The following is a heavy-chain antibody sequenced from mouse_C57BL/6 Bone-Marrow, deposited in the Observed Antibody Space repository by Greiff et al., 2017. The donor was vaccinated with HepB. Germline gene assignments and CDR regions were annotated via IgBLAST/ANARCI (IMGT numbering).Heavy chain of an antibody. D-gene: IGHD2-1*01. J-gene: IGHJ2*01. CDR3: ARHEDYYGNRYAMDY. CDR2: FYPGSGSI. CDR1: GYTFTEYT. Sequence: QVQLKESGAELVKPGASVKLSCKASGYTFTEYTIHWVKQRSGQGLEWIGWFYPGSGSIKYNEKFKDKATLTADKSSSTVYMELSRLTSEDSAVYFCARHEDYYGNRYAMDYWGQGTTLTVSS. V-gene: IGHV1-62-2*01.